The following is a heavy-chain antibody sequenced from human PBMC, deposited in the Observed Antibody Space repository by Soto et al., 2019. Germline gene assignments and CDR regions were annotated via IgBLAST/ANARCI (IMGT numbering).Heavy chain of an antibody. CDR1: GYSFTSYW. CDR2: IDPSDSYT. D-gene: IGHD6-13*01. Sequence: PGESLKISCKGSGYSFTSYWISWVRQMPGKGLEWMGRIDPSDSYTNYSPSFQGHVTISADKSISTAYLQRSSLKASDTAMYYCAQTGIAALESWFDPWGQGTLVTVSS. CDR3: AQTGIAALESWFDP. V-gene: IGHV5-10-1*01. J-gene: IGHJ5*02.